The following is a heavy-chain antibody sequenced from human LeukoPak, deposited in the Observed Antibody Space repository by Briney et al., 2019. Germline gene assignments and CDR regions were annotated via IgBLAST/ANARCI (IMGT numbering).Heavy chain of an antibody. CDR1: GFTFSSYA. V-gene: IGHV3-23*01. J-gene: IGHJ6*04. Sequence: AGGSLRLSCAASGFTFSSYAMSWVRQAPGKGLEWVSAISGSGGSTYYADSVKGRFTISRDNAKNSPYLQMNSLRAEDTAVYYCAELGITMIGGVWGKGTTVTISS. CDR3: AELGITMIGGV. CDR2: ISGSGGST. D-gene: IGHD3-10*02.